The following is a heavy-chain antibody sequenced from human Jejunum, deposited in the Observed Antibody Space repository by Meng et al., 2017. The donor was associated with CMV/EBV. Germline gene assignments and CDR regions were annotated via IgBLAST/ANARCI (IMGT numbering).Heavy chain of an antibody. CDR3: ARGATGGSYRFDF. D-gene: IGHD1-26*01. V-gene: IGHV3-74*01. CDR2: INGEGRST. CDR1: GFSFTPSW. Sequence: SGFSFTPSWMHWAGQAPGRGLVWSSRINGEGRSTTYADSGKGRFTISRDNAMNTLYLQMNSLRVEDTAVYYCARGATGGSYRFDFWGHGTLVTVSS. J-gene: IGHJ4*01.